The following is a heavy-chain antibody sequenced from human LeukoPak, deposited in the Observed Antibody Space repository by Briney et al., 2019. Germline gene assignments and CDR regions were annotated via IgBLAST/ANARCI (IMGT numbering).Heavy chain of an antibody. J-gene: IGHJ4*02. CDR2: ISTSGSTI. Sequence: PGGSLRLSCAASGFTFSSYSMNWVRQAPGKGLEWVSYISTSGSTIYYADSVKGRFTVFRDNGKNSLHLQMNSLRAEDTAVYYCARDAPAEQQHREGGQGTLVTVSS. V-gene: IGHV3-48*04. CDR3: ARDAPAEQQHRE. CDR1: GFTFSSYS. D-gene: IGHD6-13*01.